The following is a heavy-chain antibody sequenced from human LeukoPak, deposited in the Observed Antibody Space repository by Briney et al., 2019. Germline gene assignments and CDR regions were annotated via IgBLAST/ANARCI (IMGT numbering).Heavy chain of an antibody. J-gene: IGHJ4*02. CDR3: ARDLSGSLYFDY. CDR2: LYPSGSS. D-gene: IGHD3-10*01. Sequence: PSGTLSLTCTVSGASISPYYWNWIRQPAGKGLEWIGRLYPSGSSDYNPSLKSRVSISVGTSNNQFSLRVTSVTAADTAIDYCARDLSGSLYFDYWGQGILVTVSA. CDR1: GASISPYY. V-gene: IGHV4-4*07.